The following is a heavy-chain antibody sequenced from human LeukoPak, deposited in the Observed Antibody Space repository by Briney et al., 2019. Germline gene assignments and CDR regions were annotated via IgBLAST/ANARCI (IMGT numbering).Heavy chain of an antibody. CDR1: GYTFTGYD. Sequence: ASVKVSCKASGYTFTGYDINWVRQATGQGLEWMGWMNPNTGDTGYAQKFQGRVTMTRNSSIDTAYMELSGLRSEDTAVYYCTRGSLSGSSRDYWGQGTLLTVSS. CDR3: TRGSLSGSSRDY. D-gene: IGHD1-26*01. CDR2: MNPNTGDT. J-gene: IGHJ4*02. V-gene: IGHV1-8*01.